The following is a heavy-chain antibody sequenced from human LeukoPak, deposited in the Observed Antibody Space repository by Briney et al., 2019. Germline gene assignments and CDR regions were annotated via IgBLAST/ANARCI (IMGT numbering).Heavy chain of an antibody. Sequence: SVKVSCKASGGTFSSYAISWVRQAPGQGLEWMGGIIPIFGTANYAQKFQGRVTITADESTSTAYMELSSLRSEDTAMYYCARGSVGATLYNWFDPWGQGTLVTVSS. CDR3: ARGSVGATLYNWFDP. V-gene: IGHV1-69*13. J-gene: IGHJ5*02. CDR2: IIPIFGTA. D-gene: IGHD1-26*01. CDR1: GGTFSSYA.